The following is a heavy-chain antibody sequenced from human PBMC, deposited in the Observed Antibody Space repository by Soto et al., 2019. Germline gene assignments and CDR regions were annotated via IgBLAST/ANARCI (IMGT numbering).Heavy chain of an antibody. J-gene: IGHJ5*02. D-gene: IGHD2-2*01. CDR2: IFSSGST. CDR1: GSSISSYY. Sequence: PSETLSLTCTVSGSSISSYYWSWIRQPPGKGLEWIGSIFSSGSTRYNPSPKSRVTNSPDTSKNQINLKLSTVTAADTAVYYGASHSCTSTNCYNWFDHWGQGTLVTVSS. CDR3: ASHSCTSTNCYNWFDH. V-gene: IGHV4-59*01.